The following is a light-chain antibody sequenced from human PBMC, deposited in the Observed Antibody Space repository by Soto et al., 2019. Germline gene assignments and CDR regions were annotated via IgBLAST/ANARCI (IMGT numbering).Light chain of an antibody. V-gene: IGKV1-5*01. CDR3: QPFHSFPWT. CDR2: DAS. CDR1: QTIHSF. J-gene: IGKJ1*01. Sequence: DIQMTQSPSTLSASVGDRVTITCRASQTIHSFLAWYQQKAGKAPKLLIYDASNLESGVPSRFSGSGSGTEFTITVSSLQPADLAPFYCQPFHSFPWTFGQGNQGEI.